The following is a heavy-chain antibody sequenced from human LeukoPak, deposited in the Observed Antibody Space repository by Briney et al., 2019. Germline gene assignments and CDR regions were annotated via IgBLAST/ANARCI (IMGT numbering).Heavy chain of an antibody. D-gene: IGHD4-17*01. V-gene: IGHV3-21*01. Sequence: PGGSLRLSCAASGFTFSSYSMNWVRQAPGKGLEWVSSISSSSSYIYYADSVKGRFTISRDNAKNSLYLQMNSLRAEDTAVYYCARGWTTVTTRLFDYWGQGTLVTVSS. J-gene: IGHJ4*02. CDR2: ISSSSSYI. CDR1: GFTFSSYS. CDR3: ARGWTTVTTRLFDY.